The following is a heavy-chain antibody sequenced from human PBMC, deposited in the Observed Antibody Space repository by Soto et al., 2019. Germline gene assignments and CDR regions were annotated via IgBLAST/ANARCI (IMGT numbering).Heavy chain of an antibody. CDR1: GGTFSSYA. D-gene: IGHD3-16*02. V-gene: IGHV1-69*13. CDR3: ARGGLRLGELSPDAFDI. CDR2: IIPIFGTA. J-gene: IGHJ3*02. Sequence: SVKVSCKASGGTFSSYAISWVRQAPGQGLEWMGGIIPIFGTANYAQKFQGRVTITADESTSTAYMELSSLRSEDTAVYYCARGGLRLGELSPDAFDIWGHGTMVTVSS.